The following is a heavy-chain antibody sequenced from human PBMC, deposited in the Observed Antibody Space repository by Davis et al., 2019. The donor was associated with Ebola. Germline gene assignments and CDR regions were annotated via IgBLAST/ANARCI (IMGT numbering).Heavy chain of an antibody. V-gene: IGHV3-48*02. CDR3: ARDYRYASDS. J-gene: IGHJ5*02. CDR1: GFTFSSYS. Sequence: GGSLRLSCAASGFTFSSYSMNWVRQAPGKGLEWVSYISGNSRAIYYAHSVKGRFTISRDNAKNSLYLQMNSLRDEDTAIYYCARDYRYASDSWGQGTLVTVSS. CDR2: ISGNSRAI. D-gene: IGHD3-16*02.